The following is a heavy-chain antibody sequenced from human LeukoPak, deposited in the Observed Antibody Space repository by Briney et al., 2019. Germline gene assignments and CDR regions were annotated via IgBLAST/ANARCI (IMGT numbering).Heavy chain of an antibody. CDR1: GFTFISFG. J-gene: IGHJ4*02. CDR2: ISFDGGDK. Sequence: PGGSLRLSCAASGFTFISFGMHWVRQAPGTGLKWVALISFDGGDKYYADSVKGRFTISRDNSKDTLFLQMNSLRPEDTAVYYCAKQGRDHCSGGSCYLFDYWGQGTLVTVSS. V-gene: IGHV3-30*18. D-gene: IGHD2-15*01. CDR3: AKQGRDHCSGGSCYLFDY.